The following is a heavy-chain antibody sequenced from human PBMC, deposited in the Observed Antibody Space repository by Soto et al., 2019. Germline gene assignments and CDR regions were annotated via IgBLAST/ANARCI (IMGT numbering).Heavy chain of an antibody. CDR2: ISGGGGST. V-gene: IGHV3-23*01. J-gene: IGHJ4*02. D-gene: IGHD2-15*01. CDR3: AKAGNYDIVGVVAATRKLDY. Sequence: EVQLLESGGGLIQPGGSLRLSCAASGFTFINYAMTWVRQAPGKGLEWVSAISGGGGSTYYADSVKGRFTISRDNPKNTLYLQMNSLRAEDTAVYYCAKAGNYDIVGVVAATRKLDYWGQGTLVTVSS. CDR1: GFTFINYA.